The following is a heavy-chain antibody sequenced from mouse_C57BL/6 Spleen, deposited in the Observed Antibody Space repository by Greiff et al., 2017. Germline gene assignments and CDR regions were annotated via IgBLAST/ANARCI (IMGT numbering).Heavy chain of an antibody. V-gene: IGHV1-82*01. Sequence: VLLQQSGPELVKPGASVKISCKASGYAFSGSWMNWVKQRPGKGLEWIGRIYPGDGDTNYNGKFKGKATLTVDKSSSTAYMQLTSLTSEDSAVYLCARGTYYNGNAMDYWGQGTSVTVSS. CDR2: IYPGDGDT. D-gene: IGHD1-3*01. CDR1: GYAFSGSW. J-gene: IGHJ4*01. CDR3: ARGTYYNGNAMDY.